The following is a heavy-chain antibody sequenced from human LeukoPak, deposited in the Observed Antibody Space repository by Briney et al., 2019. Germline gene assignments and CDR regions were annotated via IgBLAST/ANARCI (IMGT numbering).Heavy chain of an antibody. J-gene: IGHJ4*02. CDR3: ATLADDRGGYPFDN. V-gene: IGHV3-30*03. CDR1: GFTFNTYG. CDR2: ISYDGSKK. Sequence: GGSLRLSCAASGFTFNTYGMHWVRQAPGKGLEWVAVISYDGSKKYYADSVKGRFTISRDNSKNMLYLQMSSLRAEDTAVYYCATLADDRGGYPFDNWGQGNLVTVSS. D-gene: IGHD3-22*01.